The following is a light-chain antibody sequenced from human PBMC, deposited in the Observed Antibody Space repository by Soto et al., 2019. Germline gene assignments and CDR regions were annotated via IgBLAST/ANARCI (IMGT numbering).Light chain of an antibody. CDR2: GSN. CDR3: AAWDDSLTGLL. Sequence: QSVLTQPPSASGTPGQRVTISCSGSSSNIGNNNVYWYQQLPGTAPKLLIYGSNQRPSGVPDRFSGSTSGTSASLAISGLRSEDEADYYWAAWDDSLTGLLFGGGTKLTVL. V-gene: IGLV1-47*01. CDR1: SSNIGNNN. J-gene: IGLJ2*01.